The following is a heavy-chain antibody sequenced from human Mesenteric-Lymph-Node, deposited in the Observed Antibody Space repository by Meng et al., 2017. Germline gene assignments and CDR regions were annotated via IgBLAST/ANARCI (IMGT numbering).Heavy chain of an antibody. CDR1: GFTFSSYE. CDR2: ISSSGSTI. V-gene: IGHV3-48*03. Sequence: GESLKISCAASGFTFSSYEMNWVRQAPGKGLEWVSYISSSGSTIYYADSVKGRFTISRDNAKNSLYLQMNSLRAEDTAVYYCARVFVLPLPGGNYFDYWGQGTLVTVSS. D-gene: IGHD4-23*01. J-gene: IGHJ4*02. CDR3: ARVFVLPLPGGNYFDY.